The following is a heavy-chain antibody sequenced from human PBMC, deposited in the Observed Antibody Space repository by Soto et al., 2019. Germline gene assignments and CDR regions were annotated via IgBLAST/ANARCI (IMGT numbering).Heavy chain of an antibody. CDR3: VTVLYVSSGDYSFRSFDGIHD. D-gene: IGHD3-22*01. J-gene: IGHJ1*01. Sequence: AASVKVSCKASGYTFTSYGISWVRQAPGQGLEWMGWISPYNGNTNYAQKLQGRVTMTEDTSTDTAYMELSSLRSEDTAVYYCVTVLYVSSGDYSFRSFDGIHDWGQGTLVTVSS. CDR1: GYTFTSYG. V-gene: IGHV1-18*01. CDR2: ISPYNGNT.